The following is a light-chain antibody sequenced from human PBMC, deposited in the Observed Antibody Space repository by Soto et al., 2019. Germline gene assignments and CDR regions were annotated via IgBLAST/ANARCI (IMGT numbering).Light chain of an antibody. Sequence: QSVLTQPASVSGSPGQSITISCTGTSSDVVGYNYVSWYQQHPGKAPKLMIYDVSNRPSGVSNRFSGSKSGNTASLTISGLQAEDEADYYCSSYTSSSTLDWVFGGGTKVTVL. J-gene: IGLJ3*02. CDR1: SSDVVGYNY. V-gene: IGLV2-14*01. CDR2: DVS. CDR3: SSYTSSSTLDWV.